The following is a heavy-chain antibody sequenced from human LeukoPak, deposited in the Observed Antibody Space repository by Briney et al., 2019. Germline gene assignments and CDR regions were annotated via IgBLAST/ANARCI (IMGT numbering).Heavy chain of an antibody. J-gene: IGHJ4*02. CDR1: GGTFSSYA. CDR3: ARDRLPGYSSGWSFDY. D-gene: IGHD6-19*01. Sequence: ASVKVSCKASGGTFSSYAISWVRQAPGQGLEWMGRIIPILGIANYAQKFQGRVTITADKSTSTAYMELSSLRSEDTAVYYCARDRLPGYSSGWSFDYWGQGTLVTVSS. CDR2: IIPILGIA. V-gene: IGHV1-69*04.